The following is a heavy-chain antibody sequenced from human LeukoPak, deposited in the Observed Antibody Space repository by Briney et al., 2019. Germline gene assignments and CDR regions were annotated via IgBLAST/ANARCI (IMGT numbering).Heavy chain of an antibody. V-gene: IGHV4-34*01. Sequence: PSETLSLTCAVYGGSFSGYYWSWIRQPPGKGLEWIGEINHSGSTNYSPSLKSRVTISVDTSKNQFSLKLSSVTAADTAVYYCARAYGVLDYYYMDVWGKGTTVTVSS. J-gene: IGHJ6*03. D-gene: IGHD4-17*01. CDR2: INHSGST. CDR1: GGSFSGYY. CDR3: ARAYGVLDYYYMDV.